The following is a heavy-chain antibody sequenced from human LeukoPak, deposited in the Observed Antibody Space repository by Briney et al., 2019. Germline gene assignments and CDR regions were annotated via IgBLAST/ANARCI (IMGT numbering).Heavy chain of an antibody. J-gene: IGHJ6*03. V-gene: IGHV4-39*01. CDR2: IYYSGST. CDR1: GGSISSSSYY. D-gene: IGHD2-2*01. Sequence: SETLSLTCTVSGGSISSSSYYWGWIRQPPGKGLEWIGSIYYSGSTYYNPSLKSRVTISVDTSKNQFSLKLSSVTAADTAVYYCARHEYCSSTSCYSGHYYYMDVWGKGTTVTISS. CDR3: ARHEYCSSTSCYSGHYYYMDV.